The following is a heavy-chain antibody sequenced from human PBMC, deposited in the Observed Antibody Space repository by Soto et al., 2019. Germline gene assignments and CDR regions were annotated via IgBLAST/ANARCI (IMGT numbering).Heavy chain of an antibody. CDR1: GSSISSSSYY. J-gene: IGHJ4*02. V-gene: IGHV4-39*01. CDR2: IYYSGST. Sequence: PSETLSLTCTVSGSSISSSSYYWGWLRQPPGKGLEWIGSIYYSGSTYYNPSLKSRVTISVDTSKNQFSLKLNSVTTADTAVYYCANYSPDYYDSSGYYWPFDYWGQGTQVTVSS. CDR3: ANYSPDYYDSSGYYWPFDY. D-gene: IGHD3-22*01.